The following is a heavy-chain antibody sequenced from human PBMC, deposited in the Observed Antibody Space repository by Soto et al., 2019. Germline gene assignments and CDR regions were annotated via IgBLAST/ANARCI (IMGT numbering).Heavy chain of an antibody. J-gene: IGHJ6*02. V-gene: IGHV6-1*01. CDR1: GDTASSNSVA. CDR2: TYYRSRWYS. Sequence: SQTLSLTCVGSGDTASSNSVAWNWVRQSPSRGLEWLGRTYYRSRWYSDYAVSVRSRIDINADTSKNQVSLQLNSVTPEDTAVYYCARSEEASDYYYCGMDVWGQGTTVTVSS. CDR3: ARSEEASDYYYCGMDV.